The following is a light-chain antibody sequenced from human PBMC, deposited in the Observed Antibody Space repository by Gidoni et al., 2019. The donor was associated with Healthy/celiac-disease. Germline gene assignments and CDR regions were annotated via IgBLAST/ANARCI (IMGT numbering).Light chain of an antibody. CDR3: QQYGSSPWT. CDR1: QSVSSSY. V-gene: IGKV3-20*01. Sequence: EVVLTQSPGTLSLSPGGRATLSCRASQSVSSSYLAWYQQKPGQAPRLLIHGTSSRSTGIPDRFSGSGSGTDFTLTISRLEPEDFAVYYCQQYGSSPWTFGQGTKVEIK. J-gene: IGKJ1*01. CDR2: GTS.